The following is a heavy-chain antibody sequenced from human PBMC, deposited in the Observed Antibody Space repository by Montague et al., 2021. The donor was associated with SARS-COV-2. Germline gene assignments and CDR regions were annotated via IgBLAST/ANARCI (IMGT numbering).Heavy chain of an antibody. CDR3: AREISGGDFDC. CDR2: IKKDGREK. CDR1: GFTFSNYW. V-gene: IGHV3-7*03. D-gene: IGHD3-10*01. J-gene: IGHJ4*02. Sequence: SLSLSCAASGFTFSNYWMSWVRQAPGKGPEWVANIKKDGREKYYLDSVKGRFTISRDNAKNALFLQVNSLRVEDTAVYYCAREISGGDFDCWGQGTLVTVSS.